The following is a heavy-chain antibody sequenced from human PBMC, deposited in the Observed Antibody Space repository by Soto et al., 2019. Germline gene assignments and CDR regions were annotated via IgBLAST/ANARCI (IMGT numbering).Heavy chain of an antibody. J-gene: IGHJ5*02. D-gene: IGHD4-4*01. CDR2: IYYSGST. Sequence: QVQLQESGPGLVKPSQSLSLTCTVSGGSISSGGYYWSWIRQHPGKGLEWIGYIYYSGSTYYNPSLKSRVTISVDTSKNQFSLKLSSVTAADTAVYYCARASTDYMVYNWFDPWGQGTLVTVSS. CDR3: ARASTDYMVYNWFDP. CDR1: GGSISSGGYY. V-gene: IGHV4-31*03.